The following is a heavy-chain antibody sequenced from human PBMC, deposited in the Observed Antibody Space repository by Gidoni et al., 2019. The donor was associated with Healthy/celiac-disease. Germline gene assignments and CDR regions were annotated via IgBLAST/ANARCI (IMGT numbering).Heavy chain of an antibody. CDR3: ARGLSPSYCSGGSCPFDY. CDR2: MNPNSGNT. Sequence: QVQLVQSGAEVKKPGASVKVSCKASGYTFTSYDINWVRQATGQGLEWMGWMNPNSGNTGYAQKFQGRVTMTRNTSISTAYMGLSSLRSEDTAVYYCARGLSPSYCSGGSCPFDYWGQGTLVTVSS. J-gene: IGHJ4*02. D-gene: IGHD2-15*01. CDR1: GYTFTSYD. V-gene: IGHV1-8*01.